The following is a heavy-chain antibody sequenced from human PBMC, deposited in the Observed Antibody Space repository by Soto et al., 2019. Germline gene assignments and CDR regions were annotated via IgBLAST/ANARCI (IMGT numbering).Heavy chain of an antibody. CDR2: IIPIFGTA. D-gene: IGHD1-26*01. CDR3: ARGVLDGRNQVGYYYGMDV. J-gene: IGHJ6*02. Sequence: QVQLVQSGAEVKKPGSSVKVSCKASGGTFSSYAISWVRQAPGQGLEWMGGIIPIFGTANYAQKFQGRVRITAGESTSTAYMELSSLRSEETAVYYCARGVLDGRNQVGYYYGMDVWGQGTTVTVSS. CDR1: GGTFSSYA. V-gene: IGHV1-69*12.